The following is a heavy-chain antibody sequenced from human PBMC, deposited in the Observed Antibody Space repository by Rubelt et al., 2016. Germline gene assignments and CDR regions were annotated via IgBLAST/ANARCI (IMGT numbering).Heavy chain of an antibody. Sequence: QVQLQQWGAGLLKPSETLSLTCAVYGGSFSGYYWSWIRQSPGKGLEWIGEINHSGSTHYNPSLKSRVTISTDASKNQFSRKMTSVTASDTAVYYCARGGGYGPFLWGQGTLVTVSS. CDR2: INHSGST. J-gene: IGHJ4*02. CDR1: GGSFSGYY. CDR3: ARGGGYGPFL. D-gene: IGHD4-17*01. V-gene: IGHV4-34*01.